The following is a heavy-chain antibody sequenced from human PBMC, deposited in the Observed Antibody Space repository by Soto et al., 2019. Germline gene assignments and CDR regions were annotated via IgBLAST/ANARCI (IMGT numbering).Heavy chain of an antibody. CDR3: AMVDIYVTPTPQDV. Sequence: QVQLVQSGDEMKKPGASVRVSCKASGYIFVNYGIAWVRQAPGQGLEWMGWISPYTGDTHSASKVQGRLTMTTDTSTSTAYMDLGSLTSDDTAVYYCAMVDIYVTPTPQDVWGQGTTVTVSS. D-gene: IGHD2-2*03. V-gene: IGHV1-18*01. J-gene: IGHJ6*02. CDR1: GYIFVNYG. CDR2: ISPYTGDT.